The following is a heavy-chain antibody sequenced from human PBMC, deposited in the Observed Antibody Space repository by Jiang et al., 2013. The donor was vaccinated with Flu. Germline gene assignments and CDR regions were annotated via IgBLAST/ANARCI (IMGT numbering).Heavy chain of an antibody. CDR1: GGSISSYY. CDR3: ARVHPGSSWYSAPXNWFDP. V-gene: IGHV4-59*01. CDR2: IYYSGST. D-gene: IGHD6-13*01. J-gene: IGHJ5*02. Sequence: GPGLVKPSETPSLTCTVSGGSISSYYWSWIRQPPGKGLEWIGYIYYSGSTNYNPSLKSRVTISVDTSKNQFSLKLSSVTAADTAVYYCARVHPGSSWYSAPXNWFDPGPGNPGHRLL.